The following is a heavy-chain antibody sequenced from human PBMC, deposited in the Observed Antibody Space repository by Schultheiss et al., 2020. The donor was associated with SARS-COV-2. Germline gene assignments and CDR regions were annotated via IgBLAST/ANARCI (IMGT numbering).Heavy chain of an antibody. CDR2: VYWNGRTT. D-gene: IGHD2-21*01. J-gene: IGHJ5*02. Sequence: ETLSLTCTVSGVSIGSGGYYWSWIRQHPGKGLEWVSGVYWNGRTTRYADFVKGRFTISRDNANNSLYLEMNNLRAEDTGLYYCARGLAVISGGWLDTWGQGTLVTVSS. CDR1: GVSIGSGGYY. V-gene: IGHV3-20*04. CDR3: ARGLAVISGGWLDT.